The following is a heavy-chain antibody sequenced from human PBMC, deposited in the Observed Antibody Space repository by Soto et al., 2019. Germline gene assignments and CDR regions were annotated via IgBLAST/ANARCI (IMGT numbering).Heavy chain of an antibody. Sequence: ASVKVSCKASGGTFSSYAISWVRQAPGQGLEWMGGIIPIFGTANYAQKFQGRVTITADESTSTAYMELSSLRSEDTAVYYCARAPGKSGWGSYFPGYYYYGMDVGGQGPTVSGS. CDR2: IIPIFGTA. D-gene: IGHD3-10*01. V-gene: IGHV1-69*13. CDR1: GGTFSSYA. CDR3: ARAPGKSGWGSYFPGYYYYGMDV. J-gene: IGHJ6*02.